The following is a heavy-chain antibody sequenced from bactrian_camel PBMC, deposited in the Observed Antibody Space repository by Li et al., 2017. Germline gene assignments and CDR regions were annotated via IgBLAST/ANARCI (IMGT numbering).Heavy chain of an antibody. J-gene: IGHJ4*01. CDR2: ISSGGGGI. V-gene: IGHV3S40*01. Sequence: VQLVESGGGLVQPGGSLRLSCAASGFTFSPYSMGWFRQAPGKGLEWVSIISSGGGGIYYADSVKGRFTISRDNARNTLYLEMKSLKPEDTAVYHCAADPRGSGYWGQGTQVTVS. D-gene: IGHD3*01. CDR3: AADPRGSGY. CDR1: GFTFSPYS.